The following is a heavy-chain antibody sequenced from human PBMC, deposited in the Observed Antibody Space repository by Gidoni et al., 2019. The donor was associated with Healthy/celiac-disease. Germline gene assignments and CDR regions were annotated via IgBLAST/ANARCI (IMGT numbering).Heavy chain of an antibody. CDR3: ARDRQPYGLYYGMDV. CDR1: GFTFSRYG. Sequence: QVQLVESGGGVVQPGRSLRLSCAASGFTFSRYGMHWVRPAPGKGLAWVAVIWYDGSNKYYADSVKGRFTISRDNSKNTLYLQMNSLRAEDTAVYYCARDRQPYGLYYGMDVWGQGTTVTVSS. J-gene: IGHJ6*02. CDR2: IWYDGSNK. V-gene: IGHV3-33*01. D-gene: IGHD3-10*01.